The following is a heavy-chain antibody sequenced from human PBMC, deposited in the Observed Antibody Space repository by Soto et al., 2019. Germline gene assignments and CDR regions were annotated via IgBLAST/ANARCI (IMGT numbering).Heavy chain of an antibody. J-gene: IGHJ6*02. Sequence: SETLSLTCAVSGGSISSGGYSWSWIRQPPGKGLEWIGYIYHSGSTYYNPSLKSRVTISVDRSKNQFSLKLSSVTAADTAVYYCARGEGYYYGSGSSNYYYGMDVWGQGTTVTVSS. CDR1: GGSISSGGYS. CDR3: ARGEGYYYGSGSSNYYYGMDV. CDR2: IYHSGST. D-gene: IGHD3-10*01. V-gene: IGHV4-30-2*01.